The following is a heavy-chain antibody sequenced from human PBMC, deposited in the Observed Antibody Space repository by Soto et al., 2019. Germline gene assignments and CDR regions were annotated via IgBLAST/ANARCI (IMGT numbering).Heavy chain of an antibody. V-gene: IGHV3-66*04. CDR3: ARPPVAGWFDP. CDR1: GFTVSSNY. D-gene: IGHD6-19*01. CDR2: IYSGGST. Sequence: GGSLRLSCAASGFTVSSNYMSWVRQAPGKGLEWVSVIYSGGSTYYADSVKGRFTISRDNSKNTLYLQMNSLRAEDTAVYYCARPPVAGWFDPWGQGTLVTVSS. J-gene: IGHJ5*02.